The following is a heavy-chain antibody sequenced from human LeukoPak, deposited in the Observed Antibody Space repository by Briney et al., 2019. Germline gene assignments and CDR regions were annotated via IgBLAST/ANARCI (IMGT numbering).Heavy chain of an antibody. J-gene: IGHJ4*02. CDR2: ISSNGGST. CDR3: ARALGYKGDY. CDR1: GFTVSSNY. V-gene: IGHV3-64*01. D-gene: IGHD1-14*01. Sequence: GGSLRLSCAASGFTVSSNYMSWVRQAPGKGLEYVSAISSNGGSTYYANSVKGRFTISRDNSKNTLYLQMGSLRAEDMAVYYCARALGYKGDYWGQGTLVTVSS.